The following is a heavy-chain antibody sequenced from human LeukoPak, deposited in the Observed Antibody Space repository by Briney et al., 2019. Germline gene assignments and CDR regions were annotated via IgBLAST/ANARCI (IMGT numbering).Heavy chain of an antibody. Sequence: GASVKVSCKASGGTFSSYAISWVRQAPGQGLEWMGGIIPIFGTANYAQKFQGRVTITADESTSTAYMELSSLRSEDTAVYYCANPTGGSRYAFDIWGQGTMVTVSS. V-gene: IGHV1-69*01. CDR2: IIPIFGTA. CDR1: GGTFSSYA. CDR3: ANPTGGSRYAFDI. D-gene: IGHD2-15*01. J-gene: IGHJ3*02.